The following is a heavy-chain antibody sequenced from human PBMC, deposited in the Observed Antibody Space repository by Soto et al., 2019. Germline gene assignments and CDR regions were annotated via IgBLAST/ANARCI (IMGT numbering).Heavy chain of an antibody. D-gene: IGHD1-26*01. CDR1: GFTFSVSA. CDR2: IRSKTNNYAT. CDR3: TTQEIVGATGN. J-gene: IGHJ4*02. Sequence: EVPLVESGGGLVQPGGSLKLSCAASGFTFSVSAIHWVRQASGKGLEWVGRIRSKTNNYATTYAASVKGRFTISRDDAKYTAYLQMNSLKTEDTAVYYCTTQEIVGATGNWGQGNLVTVSS. V-gene: IGHV3-73*02.